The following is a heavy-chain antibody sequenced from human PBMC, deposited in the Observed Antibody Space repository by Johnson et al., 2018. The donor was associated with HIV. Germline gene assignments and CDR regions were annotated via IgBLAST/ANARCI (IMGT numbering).Heavy chain of an antibody. D-gene: IGHD6-19*01. Sequence: VQLVESGGGLVQPGGSLRLSCAASEFMFSNYWMHWVRQAPGKGLVWVSRINSEGGSTDSADSVKGRFTISRDNSKNTLYLQMNSLRAEDTAVYYCARDRLYSSGWYGTDAFDIWGQGTMVTVSS. V-gene: IGHV3-74*01. J-gene: IGHJ3*02. CDR1: EFMFSNYW. CDR3: ARDRLYSSGWYGTDAFDI. CDR2: INSEGGST.